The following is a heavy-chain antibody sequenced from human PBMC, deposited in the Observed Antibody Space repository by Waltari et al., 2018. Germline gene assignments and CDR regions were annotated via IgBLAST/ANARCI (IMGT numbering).Heavy chain of an antibody. CDR2: ISGSGGST. CDR1: GFTFSSYA. V-gene: IGHV3-23*01. J-gene: IGHJ4*02. D-gene: IGHD2-2*01. CDR3: AKTSADCSSTSCYRVGGDYFDY. Sequence: EVQLLESGGGLVQPGGSLRLSCAASGFTFSSYAMSWVRQAPGKGLEWVSAISGSGGSTYSAESVKGRFTISRDNSKNTLYLQMYSLRAEDTAVYYCAKTSADCSSTSCYRVGGDYFDYWGQGTLVTVSS.